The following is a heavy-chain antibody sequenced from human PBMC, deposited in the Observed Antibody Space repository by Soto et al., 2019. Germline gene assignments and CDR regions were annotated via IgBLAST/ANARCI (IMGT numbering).Heavy chain of an antibody. D-gene: IGHD6-19*01. CDR2: ISGSGGST. CDR3: AKGYNSGWSFFDY. CDR1: GFTFSSYA. Sequence: GSLRLSCAASGFTFSSYAMSWVRQAPGKGLEWVSAISGSGGSTYFADSVKGRFTISRDNSKNTLFLQMNSLRAEDTAVYYCAKGYNSGWSFFDYWGQGTLVTVSS. V-gene: IGHV3-23*01. J-gene: IGHJ4*02.